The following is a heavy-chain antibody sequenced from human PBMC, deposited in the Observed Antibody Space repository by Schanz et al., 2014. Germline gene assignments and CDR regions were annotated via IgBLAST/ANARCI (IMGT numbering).Heavy chain of an antibody. CDR2: IIPVLNIA. V-gene: IGHV1-69*02. CDR1: GGTFSSYT. Sequence: QLQLVQSGAEVKKPGSSVKVSCKLSGGTFSSYTISWMRQAPGQGLEWMGKIIPVLNIATYAQRFQGRVSITADTSTNTAYMELSSLTSEDTAVYYCTRLRRDDPNGFDVWGQGTTVTVS. J-gene: IGHJ6*02. CDR3: TRLRRDDPNGFDV.